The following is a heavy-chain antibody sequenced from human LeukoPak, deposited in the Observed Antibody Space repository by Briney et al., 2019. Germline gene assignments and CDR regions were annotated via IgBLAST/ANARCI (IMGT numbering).Heavy chain of an antibody. D-gene: IGHD2-2*01. Sequence: SETLSLTCTVSGGSISSYYWSWIRQPAGKGLEWIGRIYTSGSTNYNPSLKSRVTMSVDTSKNQFSLKLSSVTAADTAVYYCANSYCSSTSCHGDYYYMDVWGKGTTVTVSS. J-gene: IGHJ6*03. CDR2: IYTSGST. CDR3: ANSYCSSTSCHGDYYYMDV. CDR1: GGSISSYY. V-gene: IGHV4-4*07.